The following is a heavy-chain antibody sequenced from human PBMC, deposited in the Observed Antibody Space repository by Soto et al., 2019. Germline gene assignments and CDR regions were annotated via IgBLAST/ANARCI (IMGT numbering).Heavy chain of an antibody. V-gene: IGHV3-21*01. CDR2: ISSNSAYI. CDR3: TRDASRDSSARGWFDP. CDR1: GFTFSVYA. Sequence: PGGSLRLSCGASGFTFSVYAMNWVRQAPGKGLEWVSTISSNSAYIYYTDALRGRFTISRDNAKNSLHLQMNSLRAEDTAVYYCTRDASRDSSARGWFDPWGPGTLVTVSS. D-gene: IGHD6-13*01. J-gene: IGHJ5*02.